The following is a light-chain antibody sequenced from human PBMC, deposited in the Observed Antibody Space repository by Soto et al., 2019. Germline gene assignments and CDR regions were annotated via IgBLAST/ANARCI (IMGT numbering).Light chain of an antibody. J-gene: IGKJ4*01. CDR3: QQYGRSPT. CDR1: QSVTSTY. Sequence: EIVLTQSPGTLSLSPGERATLSCRASQSVTSTYLAWYQQKPGQAPRLLIYGVSSRSTGIPDRFSGSGSGTDFTLTISRLEAEDFAVYYCQQYGRSPTFGGGTKVEIK. CDR2: GVS. V-gene: IGKV3-20*01.